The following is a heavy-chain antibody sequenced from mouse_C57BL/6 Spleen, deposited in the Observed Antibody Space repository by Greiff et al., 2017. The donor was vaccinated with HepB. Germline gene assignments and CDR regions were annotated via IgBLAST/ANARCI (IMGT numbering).Heavy chain of an antibody. CDR2: IYPGDGDT. V-gene: IGHV1-82*01. J-gene: IGHJ2*01. D-gene: IGHD2-3*01. CDR1: GYAFSSSW. Sequence: VQLQESGPELVKPGASVKISCKASGYAFSSSWMNWVKQRPGKGLEWIGRIYPGDGDTNYNGKFKGKATLTADKSSSTAYMQLSSLTSEDSAVYFCARGGMLYVGYSFDYWGQGTTLTVSS. CDR3: ARGGMLYVGYSFDY.